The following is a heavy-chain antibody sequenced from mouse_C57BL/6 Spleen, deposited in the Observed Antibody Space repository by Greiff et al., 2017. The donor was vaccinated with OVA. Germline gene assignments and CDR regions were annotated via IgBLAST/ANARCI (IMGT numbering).Heavy chain of an antibody. V-gene: IGHV5-17*01. J-gene: IGHJ1*03. CDR3: ARPIYYGNSWYFDV. CDR2: ISSGSSTI. Sequence: EVQLVESGGGLVKPGGSLKLSCAASGFTFSDYGMHWVRQAPEKGLEWVAYISSGSSTIYYADTVKGRFTISRDNAKNTLFLQMTSLRSEDTAMYYCARPIYYGNSWYFDVWGTGTTVTVSS. CDR1: GFTFSDYG. D-gene: IGHD2-1*01.